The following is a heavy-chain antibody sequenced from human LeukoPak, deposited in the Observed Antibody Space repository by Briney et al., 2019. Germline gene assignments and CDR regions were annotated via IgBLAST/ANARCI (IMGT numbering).Heavy chain of an antibody. Sequence: GGSLRLSCAASGFTFSSYGMHWVRQAPGKGLEWVAVISYDGSNKYYADSVKGRFTISRDNSKNTLYLQMNSLRAEDTAVYYCAREIEGYFDYWGQGTLVTVSS. CDR3: AREIEGYFDY. CDR2: ISYDGSNK. V-gene: IGHV3-30*03. J-gene: IGHJ4*02. CDR1: GFTFSSYG.